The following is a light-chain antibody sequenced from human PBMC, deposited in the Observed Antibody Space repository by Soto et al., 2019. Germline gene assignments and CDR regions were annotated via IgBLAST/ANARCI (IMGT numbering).Light chain of an antibody. CDR2: EVT. CDR3: SSFAGVSTV. J-gene: IGLJ1*01. CDR1: SSDIGYYNY. Sequence: QSALTQPPSASGSPGQPVTISCTGTSSDIGYYNYVSWYQQHPGKAPKLLIYEVTKRPSGVPDRFSGSKSGNTASLTVSGLQAEDEADYYCSSFAGVSTVFGTGTKLTVL. V-gene: IGLV2-8*01.